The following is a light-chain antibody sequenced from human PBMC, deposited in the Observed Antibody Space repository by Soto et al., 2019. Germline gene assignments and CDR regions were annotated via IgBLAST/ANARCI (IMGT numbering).Light chain of an antibody. CDR2: EVT. Sequence: SALTQPASVSGSPGQSITISCTGTGSDIGAYNTVAWYQQHPRRVPKLMIYEVTNRPSGISNRFSGSKSGNTASLTISGLQAEDEGDYYCSSYTRGSTYVFGTGTKVTVL. CDR3: SSYTRGSTYV. V-gene: IGLV2-14*01. J-gene: IGLJ1*01. CDR1: GSDIGAYNT.